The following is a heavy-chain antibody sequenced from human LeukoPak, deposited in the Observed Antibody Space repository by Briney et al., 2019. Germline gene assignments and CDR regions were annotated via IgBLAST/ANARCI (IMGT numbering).Heavy chain of an antibody. CDR1: GITFSRHS. J-gene: IGHJ5*02. D-gene: IGHD2-2*01. CDR3: AKGGGTTCQGVGCWLDP. Sequence: PGGSLRLSCAGYGITFSRHSVHWVRQAPGKGLEWVTVISDDGSNKYYVDSVKGRFTISRDNSKNTVYLQMNSLRAEDTAVYYCAKGGGTTCQGVGCWLDPWGQGTLVTVSS. V-gene: IGHV3-30*04. CDR2: ISDDGSNK.